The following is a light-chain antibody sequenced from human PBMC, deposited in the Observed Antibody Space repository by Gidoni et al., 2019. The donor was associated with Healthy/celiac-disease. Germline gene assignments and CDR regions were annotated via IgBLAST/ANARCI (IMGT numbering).Light chain of an antibody. Sequence: QSALTQPASGSASPGQSITISCTGTSSDVGSYNLVSWYQQPPGKAPKLMIYEVSKRPSGVSNRFSGSKSGNTASLTISGLQAEDEADYYCCSYAGSSTYVVFGGGTKLTVL. CDR1: SSDVGSYNL. CDR3: CSYAGSSTYVV. V-gene: IGLV2-23*02. CDR2: EVS. J-gene: IGLJ2*01.